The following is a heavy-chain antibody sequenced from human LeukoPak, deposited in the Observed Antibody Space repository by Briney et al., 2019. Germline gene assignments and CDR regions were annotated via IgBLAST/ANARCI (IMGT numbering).Heavy chain of an antibody. Sequence: GRSLRLSCAGSGYTFGGYGMHWFRQTPGKGLEWVAVIAYDGSRAFYADSVKGRFTISRDNSKNTMSVQMDDLRAEDTAVYYCTRYNNDHFDYWGQGTLVTVSS. J-gene: IGHJ4*02. V-gene: IGHV3-33*01. CDR2: IAYDGSRA. D-gene: IGHD1-14*01. CDR3: TRYNNDHFDY. CDR1: GYTFGGYG.